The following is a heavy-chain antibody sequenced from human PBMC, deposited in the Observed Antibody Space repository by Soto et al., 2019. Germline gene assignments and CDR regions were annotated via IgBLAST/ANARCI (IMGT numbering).Heavy chain of an antibody. D-gene: IGHD3-10*01. J-gene: IGHJ4*02. V-gene: IGHV3-33*01. Sequence: GGSLRLSCAASGFTFSSYGMHWVRQAPGKGLEWVAVIWYDGSNKYYADSVKGRFTISRDNSKNTLYLQMNSLRAEDTAVYYCARDRGDGYSYYFDYWGQGTLVTVSS. CDR2: IWYDGSNK. CDR1: GFTFSSYG. CDR3: ARDRGDGYSYYFDY.